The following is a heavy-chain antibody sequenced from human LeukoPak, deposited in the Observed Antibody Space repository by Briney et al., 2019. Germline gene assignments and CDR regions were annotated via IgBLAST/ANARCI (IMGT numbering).Heavy chain of an antibody. Sequence: SESLSLSCAASGFSISSGYIWGWLRHPPGRGLEGIGIMSHSSGTYYNSSLKSRVTISMDTSKNQFSLRLSSVTAADTAVYYCAGYYASGVSAYDYFGMDVWGKGTPVTVSS. CDR3: AGYYASGVSAYDYFGMDV. CDR1: GFSISSGYI. CDR2: MSHSSGT. J-gene: IGHJ6*04. D-gene: IGHD3-10*01. V-gene: IGHV4-38-2*01.